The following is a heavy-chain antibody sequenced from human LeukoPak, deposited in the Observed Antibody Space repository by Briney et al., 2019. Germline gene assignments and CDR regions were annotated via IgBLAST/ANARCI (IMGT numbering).Heavy chain of an antibody. V-gene: IGHV1-46*01. J-gene: IGHJ5*02. Sequence: ASVEVSCKASGYTFTSYYMHWVRQAPGQGLEWMGIINPSGGSTSYAQKFQGRVTVTRDTSTSTVYMELSSLRSEDTAVYYCARGGVIYDSYNRFDPWGQGTLVTVSS. CDR3: ARGGVIYDSYNRFDP. CDR1: GYTFTSYY. D-gene: IGHD3-3*01. CDR2: INPSGGST.